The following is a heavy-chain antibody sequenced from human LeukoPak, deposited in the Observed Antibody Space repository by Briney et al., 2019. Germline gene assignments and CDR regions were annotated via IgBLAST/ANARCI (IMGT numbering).Heavy chain of an antibody. V-gene: IGHV3-74*01. Sequence: GGSLRLSCAVSGITVSKYRMHWVRQVPGKGLVWVSRIHSDGSTTDYADSVKGRFTITRDSAKNTLYLEMNSLRAEDTAAYYCARDKAGYYYYYGMDVWGQGTTVTVSS. D-gene: IGHD2-15*01. CDR1: GITVSKYR. CDR2: IHSDGSTT. CDR3: ARDKAGYYYYYGMDV. J-gene: IGHJ6*02.